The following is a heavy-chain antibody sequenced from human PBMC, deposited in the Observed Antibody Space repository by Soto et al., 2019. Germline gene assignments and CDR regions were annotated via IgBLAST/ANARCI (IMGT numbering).Heavy chain of an antibody. CDR3: ASGTFQLVCRYVQH. CDR1: GFTFSSYA. J-gene: IGHJ1*01. D-gene: IGHD2-2*01. CDR2: ISYDGSNK. V-gene: IGHV3-30-3*01. Sequence: QVQLVESGGGVVQPGRSLRLSCAASGFTFSSYAMHWVRQAPGKGLEWVAVISYDGSNKYYADSVKGRFTISRDNSKNTLYVQMNSRRAEDTAVYYGASGTFQLVCRYVQHWGQGTLVTVSS.